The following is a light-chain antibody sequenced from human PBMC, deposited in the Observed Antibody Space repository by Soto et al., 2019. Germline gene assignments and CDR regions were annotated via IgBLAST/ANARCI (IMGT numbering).Light chain of an antibody. Sequence: QSALTQPASVSGSPGQSITISCTGTSSDVGSYNLVSWYQQHPGKAPKLMIYEGSKRPSGVSNRFSGSKSGNTASLTISGLQAEDEADYYCCSYAGSHYVFGTGTKATVL. CDR1: SSDVGSYNL. V-gene: IGLV2-23*01. CDR3: CSYAGSHYV. CDR2: EGS. J-gene: IGLJ1*01.